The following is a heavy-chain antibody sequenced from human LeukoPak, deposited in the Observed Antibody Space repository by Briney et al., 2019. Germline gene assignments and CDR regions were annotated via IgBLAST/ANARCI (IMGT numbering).Heavy chain of an antibody. CDR3: AREPYSSGWYFSYYFDY. Sequence: GGSLRLSCAASEFTFSSYSMNWVRQAPGKGLEWVAVISYDGSNKYYADSVKGRFTISRDNSKNTLYLQMNSLRAEDTAVYYCAREPYSSGWYFSYYFDYWGQGTLVTVSS. J-gene: IGHJ4*02. CDR2: ISYDGSNK. V-gene: IGHV3-30*03. D-gene: IGHD6-19*01. CDR1: EFTFSSYS.